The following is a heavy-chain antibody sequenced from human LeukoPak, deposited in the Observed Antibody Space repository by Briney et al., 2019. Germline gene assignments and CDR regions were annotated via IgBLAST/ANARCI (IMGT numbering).Heavy chain of an antibody. J-gene: IGHJ4*02. CDR2: ISGSGGST. CDR1: GFTFSSYA. CDR3: AREGRQWLTFDY. V-gene: IGHV3-23*01. D-gene: IGHD6-19*01. Sequence: GGSLRLSCAASGFTFSSYAMSWVRQAPGKGLEWVSAISGSGGSTYYADSVKGRFTISRDNAKNSLYLQMNSLRAEDTAVYYCAREGRQWLTFDYWGQGTLVTVSS.